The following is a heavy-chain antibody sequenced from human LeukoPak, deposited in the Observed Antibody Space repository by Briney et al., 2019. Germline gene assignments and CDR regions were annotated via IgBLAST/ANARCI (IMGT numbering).Heavy chain of an antibody. V-gene: IGHV1-69*05. J-gene: IGHJ4*02. D-gene: IGHD3-22*01. CDR2: IIPIFGTA. CDR3: ARVMEGYDSSGHYLVFDY. CDR1: GGTFSSYA. Sequence: GASVKVSCKASGGTFSSYAISWVRQAPGQGLEWMGGIIPIFGTANYAQKFQGRVTITTDESTSTAYMELSSLRSEDTAVYYCARVMEGYDSSGHYLVFDYWGQGTLVTVSS.